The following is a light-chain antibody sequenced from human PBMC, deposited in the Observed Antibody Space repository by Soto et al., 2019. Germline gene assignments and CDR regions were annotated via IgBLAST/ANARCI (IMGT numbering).Light chain of an antibody. J-gene: IGKJ4*01. V-gene: IGKV4-1*01. Sequence: DIVMTQSPDSLAVSLGERATINCKSSQSILYSSDNKNYLAWYQQKPGQPPKLLIYWASTRESGVPDRFSGSASGTDFTLTIGSLQAEDVAVYYFQQYYSLPLTFGGGTKVEIK. CDR3: QQYYSLPLT. CDR1: QSILYSSDNKNY. CDR2: WAS.